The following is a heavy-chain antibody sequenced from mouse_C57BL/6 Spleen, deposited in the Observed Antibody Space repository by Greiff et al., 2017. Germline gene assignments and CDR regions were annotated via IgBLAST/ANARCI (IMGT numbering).Heavy chain of an antibody. CDR2: IHPNSGST. CDR3: ARHYYGSSYFDY. Sequence: QVQLQQPGAELVKPGASVKLSCKASGYTFTSYWMHWVKQRPGQGLEWIGMIHPNSGSTNYNEKFKSKATLTVAKSSSTAYMQLSSLTSEDSAVYYCARHYYGSSYFDYWGQGTTLTVSS. V-gene: IGHV1-64*01. CDR1: GYTFTSYW. D-gene: IGHD1-1*01. J-gene: IGHJ2*01.